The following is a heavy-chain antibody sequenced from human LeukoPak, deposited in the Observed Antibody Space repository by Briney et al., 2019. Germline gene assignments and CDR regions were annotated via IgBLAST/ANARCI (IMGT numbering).Heavy chain of an antibody. D-gene: IGHD6-6*01. V-gene: IGHV3-9*01. CDR2: ISWNSGTI. Sequence: PGRSLRLSCAASGFTFDDYAMHWVRQAPGKGPEWVSGISWNSGTIDYADSVKGRFTISRDNSKNTLYLQMNSLRAEDTAVYYCAKDREYSSSSYFDYWGQGTLVTVSS. CDR3: AKDREYSSSSYFDY. CDR1: GFTFDDYA. J-gene: IGHJ4*02.